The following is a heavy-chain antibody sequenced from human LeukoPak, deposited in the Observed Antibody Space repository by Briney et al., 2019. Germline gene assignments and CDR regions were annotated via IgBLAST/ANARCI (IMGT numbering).Heavy chain of an antibody. D-gene: IGHD2-21*01. CDR3: ARDLWRESVVIAIGDY. Sequence: GGSLRLSCAVSGFNFNTYSMNWVRQAPGKGPEWVSSISSTSNYIYYAESVKGRFAVSRDNAKNSLYLQMNSLRAEDTAVYYCARDLWRESVVIAIGDYWGQGTLVTVSS. J-gene: IGHJ4*02. CDR2: ISSTSNYI. V-gene: IGHV3-21*01. CDR1: GFNFNTYS.